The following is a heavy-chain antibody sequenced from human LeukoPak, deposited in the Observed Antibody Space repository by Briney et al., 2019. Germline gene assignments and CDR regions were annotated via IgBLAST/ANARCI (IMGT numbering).Heavy chain of an antibody. CDR3: VRDRYYVPDY. D-gene: IGHD3-16*01. Sequence: PGGSLRLSCAASGFTFTNYAMTWVRQAPGKGPVWVSRIHSDGSTTIYADSVKGRFTISRDNARNTLYLQMNSLRAEDTAVYYCVRDRYYVPDYWGQGTLVTVSS. V-gene: IGHV3-74*01. J-gene: IGHJ4*02. CDR1: GFTFTNYA. CDR2: IHSDGSTT.